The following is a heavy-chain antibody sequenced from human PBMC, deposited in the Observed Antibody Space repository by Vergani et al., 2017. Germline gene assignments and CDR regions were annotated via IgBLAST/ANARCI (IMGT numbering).Heavy chain of an antibody. CDR1: GGSISSSNW. V-gene: IGHV4-4*02. D-gene: IGHD2-15*01. Sequence: QVQLQESGPGLVKPSGTLSLTCAVSGGSISSSNWWSWVRQPPGKGLEWIGGIYHSGSTNYNPSLKSRVTISVDKSKNQFSLKLSSVTAADTAVYYCASKIVVVVAATPVDAFDIWGQGTMVTVSS. CDR2: IYHSGST. J-gene: IGHJ3*02. CDR3: ASKIVVVVAATPVDAFDI.